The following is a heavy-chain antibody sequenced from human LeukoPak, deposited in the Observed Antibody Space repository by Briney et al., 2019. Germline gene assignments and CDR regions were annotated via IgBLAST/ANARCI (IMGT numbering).Heavy chain of an antibody. D-gene: IGHD3-10*01. CDR2: ISWNSGSI. J-gene: IGHJ4*02. Sequence: GGSLRLSCAASGFTFDDYTMHWVRQAPGKGLEWVSGISWNSGSINYADSVKGRFTISRDNAKNSLYLQMNSLRAEDSALHYCAKDRYYGSGSYFDYWGQGTLVTVSS. CDR3: AKDRYYGSGSYFDY. CDR1: GFTFDDYT. V-gene: IGHV3-9*01.